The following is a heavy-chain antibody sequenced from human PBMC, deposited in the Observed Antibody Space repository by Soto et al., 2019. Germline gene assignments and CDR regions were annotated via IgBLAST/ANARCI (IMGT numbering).Heavy chain of an antibody. CDR1: GFTFSTYG. J-gene: IGHJ4*02. V-gene: IGHV3-33*01. CDR3: ARDYPLPEEY. CDR2: IWYDGNKK. Sequence: GGSLRLSCAASGFTFSTYGMHWVRQAPGKGLDWVAAIWYDGNKKYYADSVKGRFTISRDNSKNTLYLEMNSLRAEDTAVYYCARDYPLPEEYWGQGTLVTVSS.